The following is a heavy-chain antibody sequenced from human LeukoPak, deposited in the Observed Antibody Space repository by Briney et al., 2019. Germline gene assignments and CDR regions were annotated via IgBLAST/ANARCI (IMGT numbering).Heavy chain of an antibody. CDR3: ASSSAWFLNYAMDV. D-gene: IGHD6-19*01. Sequence: GGSLRLSCVVSGFTAGNKYMSWVRQAPGKGLEWVSVIYSGGKTYYADSVKGRFTISKDNFNNRLYLEMNSLRPEDTAVYYCASSSAWFLNYAMDVWGHGATVTVSS. V-gene: IGHV3-53*05. CDR2: IYSGGKT. CDR1: GFTAGNKY. J-gene: IGHJ6*02.